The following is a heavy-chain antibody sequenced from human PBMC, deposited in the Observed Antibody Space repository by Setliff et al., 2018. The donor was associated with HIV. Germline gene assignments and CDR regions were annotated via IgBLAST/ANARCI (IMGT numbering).Heavy chain of an antibody. CDR1: GASMSSGDYY. J-gene: IGHJ4*02. D-gene: IGHD3-10*01. Sequence: PSETLSLTCTVSGASMSSGDYYWSWIRQPPGKGLEWIGYIYYSGNSYYNPSLKSRVTLSVDTSNNQFSLKLRSVTAADTAVYYCARWTYYHASGSYRGKFDYWGQGTLVTVSS. CDR3: ARWTYYHASGSYRGKFDY. V-gene: IGHV4-30-4*08. CDR2: IYYSGNS.